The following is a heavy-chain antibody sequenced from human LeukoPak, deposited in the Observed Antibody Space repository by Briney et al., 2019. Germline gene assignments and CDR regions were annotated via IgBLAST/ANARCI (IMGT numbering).Heavy chain of an antibody. CDR1: GYTFTSYY. D-gene: IGHD6-19*01. J-gene: IGHJ5*02. V-gene: IGHV1-46*01. Sequence: ASVKVSCKASGYTFTSYYMHWVRQAPGQGLEWMGIINPSGGSTSYAQKFQGRVTMTRDTSTSTVYMELSSLRSEATAVYYCARDSLNKAAGSSSERWFAPWGQGTLVTVSS. CDR2: INPSGGST. CDR3: ARDSLNKAAGSSSERWFAP.